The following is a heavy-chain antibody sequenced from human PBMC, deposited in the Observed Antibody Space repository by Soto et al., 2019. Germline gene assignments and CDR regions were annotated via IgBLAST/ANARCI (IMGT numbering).Heavy chain of an antibody. V-gene: IGHV1-18*04. J-gene: IGHJ4*02. Sequence: QVQLVQSEAEVKKPGASVKVSCEASGYTFINHGISWVRQAPGQGLEWMGWVSGSNGNTKYAQKFQGRVTMTTETSTSTAHMELRNLRSDDTAVYFCARDFYPLAYYFDPWGQGTLGTVSS. CDR2: VSGSNGNT. CDR3: ARDFYPLAYYFDP. CDR1: GYTFINHG.